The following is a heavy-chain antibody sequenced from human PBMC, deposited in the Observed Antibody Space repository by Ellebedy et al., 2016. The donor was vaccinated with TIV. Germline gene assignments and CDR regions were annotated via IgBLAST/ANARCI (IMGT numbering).Heavy chain of an antibody. V-gene: IGHV3-74*01. J-gene: IGHJ4*02. Sequence: GESLKISCAASGFTFSTYWMHWVRQAPGKGLMWVSRINTDGSSTGYADSVKGRFTISRDNAKNTLYLQMNGLRAEDTAVYYCAREVWYPASWGQGTLFTVSS. CDR3: AREVWYPAS. CDR1: GFTFSTYW. CDR2: INTDGSST. D-gene: IGHD6-13*01.